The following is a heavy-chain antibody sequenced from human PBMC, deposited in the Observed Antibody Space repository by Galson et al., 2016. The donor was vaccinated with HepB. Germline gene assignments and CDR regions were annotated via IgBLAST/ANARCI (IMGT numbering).Heavy chain of an antibody. CDR1: GFTFSSTW. CDR3: VRGSVAAIPARLFDY. D-gene: IGHD6-6*01. J-gene: IGHJ4*02. Sequence: SLRLSCAASGFTFSSTWMHWVRQAPGKGLVWVSRVSTDGSSTNYADSVKGRFTISRDNAKNTLYLQMSSLRPEDTAMYYCVRGSVAAIPARLFDYWGQGTLVTVSS. V-gene: IGHV3-74*01. CDR2: VSTDGSST.